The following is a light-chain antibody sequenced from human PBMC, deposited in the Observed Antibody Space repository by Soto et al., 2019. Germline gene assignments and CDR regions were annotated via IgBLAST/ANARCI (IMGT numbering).Light chain of an antibody. CDR1: QSVSSY. J-gene: IGKJ4*01. CDR3: QQRSNWLGT. Sequence: EIVLTQSPATLSLSPGERATLSCRASQSVSSYLAWYQQKPGQAPRLLIYDASNRATGIPARFSGSGSGTDFTLTISSLEPEDFAVYYCQQRSNWLGTFGGGTNVEIK. CDR2: DAS. V-gene: IGKV3-11*01.